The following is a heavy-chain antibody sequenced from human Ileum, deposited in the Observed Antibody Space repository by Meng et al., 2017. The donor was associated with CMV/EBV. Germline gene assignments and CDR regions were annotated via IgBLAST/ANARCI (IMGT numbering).Heavy chain of an antibody. V-gene: IGHV3-7*04. CDR1: GFTFSSYW. CDR2: IKQDGSER. J-gene: IGHJ4*02. Sequence: GGSLRLSCEASGFTFSSYWMSWVRQAPGKGLEWVANIKQDGSERDYVDSVKGRFTISRDDAKKSLYLQMNSLGGEDTAVYYCARAPSGKAGSYFDSWGQGILVTVSS. CDR3: ARAPSGKAGSYFDS. D-gene: IGHD1-26*01.